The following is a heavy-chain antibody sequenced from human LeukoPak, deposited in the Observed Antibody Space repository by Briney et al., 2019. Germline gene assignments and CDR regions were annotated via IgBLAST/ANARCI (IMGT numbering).Heavy chain of an antibody. J-gene: IGHJ4*02. CDR2: IYYSGST. V-gene: IGHV4-59*08. CDR3: ARHADILTGYPLDY. D-gene: IGHD3-9*01. CDR1: GGSISSYY. Sequence: PSETLSLTCTVSGGSISSYYWSWIRQPPGKRLEWIGYIYYSGSTNYNPSLKSRVTISVDTSKNQFSLNLSSVTAADTAVYYCARHADILTGYPLDYWGQGTLVTVSS.